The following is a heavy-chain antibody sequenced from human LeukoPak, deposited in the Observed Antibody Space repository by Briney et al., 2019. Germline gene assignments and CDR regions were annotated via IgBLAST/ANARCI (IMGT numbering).Heavy chain of an antibody. D-gene: IGHD2-2*01. V-gene: IGHV3-66*01. CDR3: ARDSVVYCSSTSCPPGY. CDR2: IYSGRST. J-gene: IGHJ4*02. Sequence: GGSLRLSCAASGFTVSSNYMSWVRQAPGKGLEWVSVIYSGRSTYYADSVKGRFTISRDNSKNTLYLQMNSLRAEDTAVYYCARDSVVYCSSTSCPPGYWGQGTLVTVSS. CDR1: GFTVSSNY.